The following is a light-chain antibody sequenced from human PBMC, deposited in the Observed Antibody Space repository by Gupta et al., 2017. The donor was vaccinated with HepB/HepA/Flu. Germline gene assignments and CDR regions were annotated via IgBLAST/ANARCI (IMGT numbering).Light chain of an antibody. J-gene: IGLJ2*01. V-gene: IGLV2-14*03. CDR3: SSKTTSRWVV. Sequence: QSALTQPASFSASPRQSITISCTGTSGDVGGYNFVSWYHHHPGKPPRLLIYDVSNRPSGVANRFSGSKSGNTASLAISGLQAEDEADYYCSSKTTSRWVVFGGGTKLTVL. CDR1: SGDVGGYNF. CDR2: DVS.